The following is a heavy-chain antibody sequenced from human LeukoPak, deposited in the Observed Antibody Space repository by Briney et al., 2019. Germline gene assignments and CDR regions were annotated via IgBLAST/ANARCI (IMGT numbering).Heavy chain of an antibody. CDR3: ARDWNRYAY. Sequence: SDTLSLTCTVSGASISSTSYYWGWIRQPPGEGLEWIGSTYYRGTTYYNPSLKSRVTISVDTSKNRFSLQLSSVTAADTAVYYCARDWNRYAYWGQGTLVTVSS. J-gene: IGHJ4*02. D-gene: IGHD1-1*01. CDR2: TYYRGTT. CDR1: GASISSTSYY. V-gene: IGHV4-39*07.